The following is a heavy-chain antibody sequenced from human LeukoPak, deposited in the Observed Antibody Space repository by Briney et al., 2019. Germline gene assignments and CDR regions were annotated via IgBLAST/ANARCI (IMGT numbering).Heavy chain of an antibody. D-gene: IGHD3-16*01. Sequence: GGSLRLSCAASGFTVSSNYMSWVRQAPGKGLEWVSVIYSGGSTYYADSVKGRFTISRDNSKSTLYIQMNSLRAEDTAVYYCAKDRSGESGGFDYWGQGTLVTVSS. CDR2: IYSGGST. CDR1: GFTVSSNY. CDR3: AKDRSGESGGFDY. V-gene: IGHV3-53*01. J-gene: IGHJ4*02.